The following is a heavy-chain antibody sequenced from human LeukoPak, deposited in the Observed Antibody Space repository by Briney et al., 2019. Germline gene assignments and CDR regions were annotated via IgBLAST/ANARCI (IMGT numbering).Heavy chain of an antibody. D-gene: IGHD3-10*02. CDR3: AELGITMIGGV. CDR1: GFSFNIFG. CDR2: IRSDGSQK. Sequence: GGSLRLSCVASGFSFNIFGMHWVRQTPGKGLEWVAFIRSDGSQKDYAQSVRGRFTISRDNSENTLYLQMNSLRGDDTAVYYCAELGITMIGGVWGKGTTVTISS. J-gene: IGHJ6*04. V-gene: IGHV3-30*02.